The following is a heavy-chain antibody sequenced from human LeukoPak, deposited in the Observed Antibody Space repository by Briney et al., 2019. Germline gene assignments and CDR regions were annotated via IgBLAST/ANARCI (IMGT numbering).Heavy chain of an antibody. V-gene: IGHV3-30*02. Sequence: PGGPLRLSCVASGFTFSSYGIHWVRQAPGKGLEWVAFIRYDGSNEYYADSVKGRFTISRDNSKNTLYLQMNSLRAEDTAVYYCAKETYYDSSGYYFQGVDYWGQGTLVTVSS. D-gene: IGHD3-22*01. J-gene: IGHJ4*02. CDR3: AKETYYDSSGYYFQGVDY. CDR2: IRYDGSNE. CDR1: GFTFSSYG.